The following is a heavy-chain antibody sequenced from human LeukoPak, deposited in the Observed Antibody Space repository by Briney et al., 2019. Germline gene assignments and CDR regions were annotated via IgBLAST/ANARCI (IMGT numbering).Heavy chain of an antibody. CDR1: GFTFSSYG. D-gene: IGHD4-11*01. Sequence: GGSLRLSRAASGFTFSSYGMSWVRQAPGKGLEWVSTISGSGGSTYYADSVKGRFTISRDNSKNTLYLQMNSLRVEDTAIYNCAKDQQSISYSPWGQGTLVTVSS. J-gene: IGHJ5*02. CDR3: AKDQQSISYSP. V-gene: IGHV3-23*01. CDR2: ISGSGGST.